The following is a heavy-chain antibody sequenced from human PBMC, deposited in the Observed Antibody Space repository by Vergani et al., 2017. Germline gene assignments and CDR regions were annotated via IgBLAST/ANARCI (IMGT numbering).Heavy chain of an antibody. J-gene: IGHJ5*02. CDR3: ARDGRSCSSTSGATTWFDP. Sequence: QVQLVQSGAEVKKPGASVKVSCKASGYTFTGYYMHWVRQAPGQGLEWMGWINPNSGGTNYAQKFQGWVTMTRDTSISTAYMELSRLRSDDTAVDYCARDGRSCSSTSGATTWFDPWGQGTLVTVSS. V-gene: IGHV1-2*04. CDR1: GYTFTGYY. CDR2: INPNSGGT. D-gene: IGHD2-2*01.